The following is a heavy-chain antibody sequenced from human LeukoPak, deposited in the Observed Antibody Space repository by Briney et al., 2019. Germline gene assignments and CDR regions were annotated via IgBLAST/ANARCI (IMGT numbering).Heavy chain of an antibody. Sequence: SQTLSLTCTVSGGSISSGGYYWSWIRQHPGKGLEWIGYIYYSGSTYYNPSLKSRVTISVDTSKNQFSLKLSSVTAADTAVYYCARESRGYCSGGSCYSSRIDYWGQGTLVTVSS. D-gene: IGHD2-15*01. CDR3: ARESRGYCSGGSCYSSRIDY. V-gene: IGHV4-31*03. J-gene: IGHJ4*02. CDR2: IYYSGST. CDR1: GGSISSGGYY.